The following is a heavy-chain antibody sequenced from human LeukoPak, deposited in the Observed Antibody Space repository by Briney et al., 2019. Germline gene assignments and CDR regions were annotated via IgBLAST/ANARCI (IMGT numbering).Heavy chain of an antibody. V-gene: IGHV4-59*08. D-gene: IGHD6-13*01. CDR2: IYYSVST. Sequence: PSETLSLTCTVSGGSISSYYWSWIRQPPGKGLEWIGYIYYSVSTNYNPSLKSRVTISVDTSKNQFCLKLSSVTAADTAVYYCARSKGSSSLDIAMDVWGQGTTVTVSS. J-gene: IGHJ6*02. CDR1: GGSISSYY. CDR3: ARSKGSSSLDIAMDV.